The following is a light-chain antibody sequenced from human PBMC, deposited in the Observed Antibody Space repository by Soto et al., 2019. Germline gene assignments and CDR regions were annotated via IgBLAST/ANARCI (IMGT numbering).Light chain of an antibody. Sequence: DIQMTQSPSSLSASLGDRVTITCRASQTINNYLNWYQQKPGKAPRLMIHTTSNLQSGVPSRFSASGTGTDFTLTISSLQPEDSATYYCQQSFSTPQTVGGGTKVE. V-gene: IGKV1-39*01. CDR3: QQSFSTPQT. CDR2: TTS. J-gene: IGKJ4*01. CDR1: QTINNY.